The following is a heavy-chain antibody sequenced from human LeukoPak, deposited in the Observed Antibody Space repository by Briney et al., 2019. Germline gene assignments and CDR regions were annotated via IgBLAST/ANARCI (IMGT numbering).Heavy chain of an antibody. D-gene: IGHD3-22*01. Sequence: GASVKVSCKASGYNFNTYGISWVRPAPGQGLEWMGWISVYNGNTKYAQKVQDRVTLTTDTSTSTAYMELRSLRSDDTAVYYCARQNYYDTSGYYSNDAFDIWGQGTMVTVSS. CDR3: ARQNYYDTSGYYSNDAFDI. V-gene: IGHV1-18*01. CDR1: GYNFNTYG. CDR2: ISVYNGNT. J-gene: IGHJ3*02.